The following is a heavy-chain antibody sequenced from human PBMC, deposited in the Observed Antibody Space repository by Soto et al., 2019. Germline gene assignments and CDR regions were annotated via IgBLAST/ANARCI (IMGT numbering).Heavy chain of an antibody. CDR3: AREGIVGATPTDYYYYGMDV. J-gene: IGHJ6*02. CDR1: GGTFSSYA. V-gene: IGHV1-69*13. Sequence: GASVKVSCKASGGTFSSYAISWVRQAPGQGLEWMGGIIPIFGTANYAQKFQGRVTITADESKSTAYMELSSLRSEDTAVYYCAREGIVGATPTDYYYYGMDVWGQGTTVTVSS. CDR2: IIPIFGTA. D-gene: IGHD1-26*01.